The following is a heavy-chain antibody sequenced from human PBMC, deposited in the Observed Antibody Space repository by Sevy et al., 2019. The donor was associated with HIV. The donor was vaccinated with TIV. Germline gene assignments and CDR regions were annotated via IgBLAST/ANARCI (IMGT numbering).Heavy chain of an antibody. D-gene: IGHD6-19*01. V-gene: IGHV1-69*13. CDR3: ARDSSGLNWFDP. CDR1: GGTFSSYA. J-gene: IGHJ5*02. Sequence: ASVKVSCKASGGTFSSYAISWVRQAPGQGLEWMGGIIPIFGTANYAQKFQGRVTITADESTSTAYMELSSLRSEDTAVYYCARDSSGLNWFDPWGQGTLATVSS. CDR2: IIPIFGTA.